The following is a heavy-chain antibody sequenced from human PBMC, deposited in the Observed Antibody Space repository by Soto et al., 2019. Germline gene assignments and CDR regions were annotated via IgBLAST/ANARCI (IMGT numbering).Heavy chain of an antibody. V-gene: IGHV3-30*18. Sequence: HPGGSLRVSCAASGLTFSSYGMHWVRQAPGKGLEWVGVISYDGSNKYYADSVKGRFTISRDNSNNTLYLQMNSLRAEDTVVYYCAKEVGSLSIDARGSYAHYNYGMDVWGQGTTVTVSS. D-gene: IGHD3-16*01. CDR3: AKEVGSLSIDARGSYAHYNYGMDV. CDR1: GLTFSSYG. CDR2: ISYDGSNK. J-gene: IGHJ6*02.